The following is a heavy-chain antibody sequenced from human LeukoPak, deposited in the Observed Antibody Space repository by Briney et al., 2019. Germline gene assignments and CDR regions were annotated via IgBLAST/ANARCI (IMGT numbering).Heavy chain of an antibody. CDR3: ARDQIAVAGNWFDP. CDR2: IIPILGIA. D-gene: IGHD6-19*01. Sequence: GASVKVSCKASGGTFSSYAISWVRQAPGQGLEWMGRIIPILGIANYAQKFQGRVTITADKSTSTAYMELSSLRSEDTAVYYCARDQIAVAGNWFDPWGQGTLVTVSS. J-gene: IGHJ5*02. CDR1: GGTFSSYA. V-gene: IGHV1-69*04.